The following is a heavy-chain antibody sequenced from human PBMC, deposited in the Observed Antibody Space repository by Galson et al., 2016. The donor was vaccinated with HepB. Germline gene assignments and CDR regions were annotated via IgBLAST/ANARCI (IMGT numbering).Heavy chain of an antibody. CDR3: ARPPYGGNDY. CDR2: INANSGGT. Sequence: FTGYFIHWVRQAPGQGLEWMGWINANSGGTNYAQKFQGRVTMTRDTSISTAYMELSRLRSYDTAVYYCARPPYGGNDYWGQGTLVTVSS. V-gene: IGHV1-2*02. J-gene: IGHJ4*02. CDR1: FTGYF. D-gene: IGHD4-23*01.